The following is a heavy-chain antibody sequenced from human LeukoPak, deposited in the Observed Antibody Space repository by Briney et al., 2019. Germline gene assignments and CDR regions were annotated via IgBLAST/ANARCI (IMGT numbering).Heavy chain of an antibody. Sequence: ASVNVSCKASGYSFTSYAMHWVRQAPGQRLEWMGWINAGNGNTKYSQKFQGRVTITRDTSASTAYMELSSLRSEDTAVYYCARVVIGWGPDIVVVPAAMSAFDYWGQGTLVTVSS. CDR1: GYSFTSYA. V-gene: IGHV1-3*01. J-gene: IGHJ4*02. D-gene: IGHD2-2*01. CDR2: INAGNGNT. CDR3: ARVVIGWGPDIVVVPAAMSAFDY.